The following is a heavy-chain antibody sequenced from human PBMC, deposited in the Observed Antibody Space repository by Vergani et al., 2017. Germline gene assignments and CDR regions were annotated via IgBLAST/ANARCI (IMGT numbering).Heavy chain of an antibody. CDR3: ARAIYDCWSGLPADYYYYMDV. Sequence: QVQLQESGPGLVKPSETLSLTCTVSGGSISSYYWSWIRQPPGKGLEWIGYIYYSGSTNYNPSLKSRVTISVDTSKNQFSLKLSSVTAADTAVYYCARAIYDCWSGLPADYYYYMDVWGKGTTVTVSS. V-gene: IGHV4-59*01. CDR2: IYYSGST. CDR1: GGSISSYY. J-gene: IGHJ6*03. D-gene: IGHD3-3*01.